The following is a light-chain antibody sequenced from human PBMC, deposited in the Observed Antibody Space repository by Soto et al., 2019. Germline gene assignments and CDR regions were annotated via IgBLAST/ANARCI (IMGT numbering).Light chain of an antibody. J-gene: IGKJ4*01. CDR2: AAS. CDR1: QDIAIY. V-gene: IGKV1-9*01. CDR3: QQLRRYPST. Sequence: LTQSPSSVSASVGDRVTITCRASQDIAIYLAWYQQKPGEAPKLLIYAASTLYGGVPSRFSDSGSGTDFALTITSLQAEDFATYYCQQLRRYPSTFGGGTKV.